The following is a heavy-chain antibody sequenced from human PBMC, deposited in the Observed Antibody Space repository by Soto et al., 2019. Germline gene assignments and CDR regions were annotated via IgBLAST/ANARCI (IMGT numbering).Heavy chain of an antibody. CDR3: ARENSFALDV. CDR1: GFTFSLHS. J-gene: IGHJ6*02. V-gene: IGHV3-74*01. Sequence: PGGSLRLSCAASGFTFSLHSIHWVRQAPGKGLVWVSRISPDGSSVSYADSVKGRFTFPRDNAKNRLFLQMDSLRVEDTAVCYCARENSFALDVWGRGTTVTVSS. CDR2: ISPDGSSV.